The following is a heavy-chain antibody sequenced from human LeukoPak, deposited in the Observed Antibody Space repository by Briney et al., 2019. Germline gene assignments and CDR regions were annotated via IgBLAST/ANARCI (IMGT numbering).Heavy chain of an antibody. Sequence: GGSLRLARVASGFTFSSYAMSWVRQAPGKGLEWVSAISGSGVTTHYAGSVKGRFSISRDNSKNTLYQQMNSLRAEDTALYYCAKKVVVGATSPYSDFQDWGQGTLVTVSS. CDR2: ISGSGVTT. CDR3: AKKVVVGATSPYSDFQD. D-gene: IGHD1-26*01. J-gene: IGHJ1*01. CDR1: GFTFSSYA. V-gene: IGHV3-23*01.